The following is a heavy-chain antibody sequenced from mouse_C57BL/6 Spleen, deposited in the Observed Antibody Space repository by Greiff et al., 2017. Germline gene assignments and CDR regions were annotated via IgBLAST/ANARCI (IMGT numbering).Heavy chain of an antibody. Sequence: EVQLQESGPGLVKPSQSLSLTCSVTGYSITSGYYWNWIRQFPGNKLEWMGYISYDGSNNYNPSLKNRISITRDTSKNQFFLKLNSVTTEDTATYYCARGAAQTEFAYWGQGTLVTVSA. D-gene: IGHD3-2*02. CDR3: ARGAAQTEFAY. CDR1: GYSITSGYY. CDR2: ISYDGSN. V-gene: IGHV3-6*01. J-gene: IGHJ3*01.